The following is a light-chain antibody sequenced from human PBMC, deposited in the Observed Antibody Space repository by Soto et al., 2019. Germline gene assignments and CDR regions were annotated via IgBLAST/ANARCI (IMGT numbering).Light chain of an antibody. CDR1: QSVGRY. J-gene: IGKJ1*01. Sequence: EVVLTQSPATLSLSPGERATLSCRASQSVGRYLAWYQQRPGQAPRIIIYDASDRATGIPARFSGSGSGTDFPLTISSLEPEDFAVYYCQQRTNWLWTFGQGTKVEIK. CDR2: DAS. V-gene: IGKV3-11*01. CDR3: QQRTNWLWT.